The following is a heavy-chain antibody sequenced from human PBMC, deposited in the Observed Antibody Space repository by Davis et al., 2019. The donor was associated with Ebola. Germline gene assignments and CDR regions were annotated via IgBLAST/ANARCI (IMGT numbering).Heavy chain of an antibody. D-gene: IGHD6-19*01. Sequence: GESLKISCAASGFTFSSYEMNWVRQAPGKGLEWVSYISSSGSTIYYADSVKGRFTISRDNAKNSLYLQMNSLRAEDTAVYYCARGRQWLALNYYFDYWGQGTLVTVSS. CDR2: ISSSGSTI. V-gene: IGHV3-48*03. CDR1: GFTFSSYE. CDR3: ARGRQWLALNYYFDY. J-gene: IGHJ4*02.